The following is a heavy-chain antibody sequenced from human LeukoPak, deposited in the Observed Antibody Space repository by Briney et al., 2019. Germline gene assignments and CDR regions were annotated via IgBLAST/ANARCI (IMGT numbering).Heavy chain of an antibody. CDR3: ARDNTGTQYYYYGMDV. CDR2: ISSSSSTI. V-gene: IGHV3-48*04. Sequence: GGSLRLSCAASGFTFSSYSMNWVRQAPGKGLEWVSYISSSSSTIYYADSVKGRFTISRDNAKNSLYLQMNSLRAEDTAVYYCARDNTGTQYYYYGMDVWGQGTTVTVSS. D-gene: IGHD1-26*01. CDR1: GFTFSSYS. J-gene: IGHJ6*02.